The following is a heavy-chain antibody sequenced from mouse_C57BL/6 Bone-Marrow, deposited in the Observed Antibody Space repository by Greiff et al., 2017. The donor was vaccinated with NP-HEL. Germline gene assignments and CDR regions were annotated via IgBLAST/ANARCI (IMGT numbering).Heavy chain of an antibody. V-gene: IGHV5-9-1*02. D-gene: IGHD1-1*01. Sequence: EVKVVESGEGLVKPGGSLKLSCAASGFTFSSYAMSWVRQTPEKRLEWVAYISSGGDYIYYADTVKGRFTISRDNARNTLYLQMSSLKSEDTAMYYCTRDLDYYGSSLYWYFDVWGTGTTVTVSS. CDR1: GFTFSSYA. CDR2: ISSGGDYI. CDR3: TRDLDYYGSSLYWYFDV. J-gene: IGHJ1*03.